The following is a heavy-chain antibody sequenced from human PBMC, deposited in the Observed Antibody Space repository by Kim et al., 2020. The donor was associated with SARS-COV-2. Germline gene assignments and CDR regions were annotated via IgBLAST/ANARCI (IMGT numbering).Heavy chain of an antibody. Sequence: SETLSLTCTVSGGSVSIGTYYWSWLRQPAGKGLEWIGRMYTSGSTNYNPSFKSRVTISIDKSKNQFSLNLNSVTAADTAVYYCARGRGSYKDWGQGTLVTVSS. J-gene: IGHJ4*02. CDR2: MYTSGST. CDR1: GGSVSIGTYY. D-gene: IGHD1-26*01. V-gene: IGHV4-61*02. CDR3: ARGRGSYKD.